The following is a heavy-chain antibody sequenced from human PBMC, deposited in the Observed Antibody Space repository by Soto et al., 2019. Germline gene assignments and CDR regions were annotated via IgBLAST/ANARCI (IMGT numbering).Heavy chain of an antibody. CDR1: GFTFSSYS. CDR2: ISSSSSTI. V-gene: IGHV3-48*02. J-gene: IGHJ4*02. CDR3: ARDKATVTSYYDSSGYYPFDY. D-gene: IGHD3-22*01. Sequence: EVQLVESGGGLVQPGGSLRLSCAASGFTFSSYSMNWVRQAPGKGLEWVSYISSSSSTIYYADSVKGRFTISRDNAKNSLYLQMNSLRDEDTAVYYCARDKATVTSYYDSSGYYPFDYWGQGTLVTVSS.